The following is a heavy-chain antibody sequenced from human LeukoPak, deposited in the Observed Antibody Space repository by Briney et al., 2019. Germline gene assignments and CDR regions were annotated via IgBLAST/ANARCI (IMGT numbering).Heavy chain of an antibody. CDR3: ARGPYGSGSYYIVWYFDL. CDR2: IYYSGST. Sequence: SETLSLTCTVSGGSISSYYWSWIRQHPGKGLEWIGYIYYSGSTYYNPSLKSRVTISVDTSKNQFSLKLSSVTAADTAVYYCARGPYGSGSYYIVWYFDLWGRGTLVTVSS. CDR1: GGSISSYY. D-gene: IGHD3-10*01. J-gene: IGHJ2*01. V-gene: IGHV4-59*06.